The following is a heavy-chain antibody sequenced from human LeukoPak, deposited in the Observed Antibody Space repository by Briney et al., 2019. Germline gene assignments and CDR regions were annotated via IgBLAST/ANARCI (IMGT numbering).Heavy chain of an antibody. V-gene: IGHV5-51*01. D-gene: IGHD2-15*01. CDR3: ARRAAPYCSGGSCYVGYWFDP. Sequence: GGSLQISSKGSGSCFTSYWIGWWRRMPGKGLEWRGIIYPGDSDTRYSPSFQGQVTISADKSISTAYLQWSSLKASDTAMYYCARRAAPYCSGGSCYVGYWFDPWGQGTLVTVSS. J-gene: IGHJ5*02. CDR1: GSCFTSYW. CDR2: IYPGDSDT.